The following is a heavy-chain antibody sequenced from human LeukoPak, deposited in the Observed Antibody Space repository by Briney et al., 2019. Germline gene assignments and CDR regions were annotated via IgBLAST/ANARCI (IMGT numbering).Heavy chain of an antibody. Sequence: GGSLRLSCAASGFTFSSSWMYWVRQAPGKGLVWVSRINSDESITTYADSVKGRFTISRDNAKNTLYLQMNSLRAEDTAVYLCARRLGPGFLDYWGQGTPVTVSS. CDR1: GFTFSSSW. CDR3: ARRLGPGFLDY. V-gene: IGHV3-74*01. J-gene: IGHJ4*02. CDR2: INSDESIT. D-gene: IGHD5-12*01.